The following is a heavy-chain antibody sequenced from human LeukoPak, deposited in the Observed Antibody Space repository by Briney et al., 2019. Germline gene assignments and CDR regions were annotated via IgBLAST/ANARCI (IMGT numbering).Heavy chain of an antibody. Sequence: PGGSLRLSCAASGFTFSSYSMNWVRQAPGKGLEWVSSISSSSSSYIYYADSVKGRFTISRDNAKNSLYLQMNSLRAEDTAVYYCAAYYDILTGYYNGAHSSRRGFDYWGQGTLVTVSS. CDR3: AAYYDILTGYYNGAHSSRRGFDY. CDR2: ISSSSSSYI. D-gene: IGHD3-9*01. J-gene: IGHJ4*02. V-gene: IGHV3-21*01. CDR1: GFTFSSYS.